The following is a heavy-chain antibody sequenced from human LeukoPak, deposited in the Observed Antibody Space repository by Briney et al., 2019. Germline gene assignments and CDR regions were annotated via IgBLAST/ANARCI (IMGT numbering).Heavy chain of an antibody. J-gene: IGHJ4*02. CDR2: ISYDGSNK. Sequence: GGSLRLSCAASGFTFSSYAMRWVRQAPGKGLEWVAVISYDGSNKYYADSVKGRFTISRDNSKNTLYLQMNSLRAEDTAVYYCARTNYDFWSGYSYYFDYWGQGTLVTVSS. CDR1: GFTFSSYA. V-gene: IGHV3-30-3*01. D-gene: IGHD3-3*01. CDR3: ARTNYDFWSGYSYYFDY.